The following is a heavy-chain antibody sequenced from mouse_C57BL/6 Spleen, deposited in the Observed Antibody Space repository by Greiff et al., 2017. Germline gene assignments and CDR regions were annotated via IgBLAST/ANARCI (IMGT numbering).Heavy chain of an antibody. CDR3: ARSGKPYYIDY. V-gene: IGHV1-61*01. CDR2: IYPSDSET. Sequence: QVQLQQPGAELVRPGSSVKLSCKASGFTFTSYWMDWVKQRPGQGLEWIGNIYPSDSETHYNQKFKDKATLTVDKSSSTAYMQLRRLTSEDSAVYYCARSGKPYYIDYWGQGTSLTVSS. J-gene: IGHJ2*02. D-gene: IGHD1-3*01. CDR1: GFTFTSYW.